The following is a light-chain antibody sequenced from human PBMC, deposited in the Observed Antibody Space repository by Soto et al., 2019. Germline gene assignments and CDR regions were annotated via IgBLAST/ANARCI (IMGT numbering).Light chain of an antibody. CDR2: DVS. J-gene: IGLJ3*02. CDR3: CSYAGSNTWG. Sequence: QSALTQPRSVSGSHGQSVTISCTGTSSDVGGYNYVSWYQQHPGKAPKLMIYDVSKRPSGFPDRFSGSKSGNTASLTISGLQAEDEADYYCCSYAGSNTWGFGGVTKVTVL. CDR1: SSDVGGYNY. V-gene: IGLV2-11*01.